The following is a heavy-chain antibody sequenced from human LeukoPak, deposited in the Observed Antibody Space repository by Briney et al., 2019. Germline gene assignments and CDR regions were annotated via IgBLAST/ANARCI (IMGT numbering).Heavy chain of an antibody. Sequence: GRSLRLSCAASGFTFSSYGMHWVRQAPGKGLEWVAVISHDGSNNYYVDSVKGRFTISRDNSKNTLFLQMNSLRAEDTAVYYCAKVGLTVTTILDYFDYWGQGTLVTVSS. CDR3: AKVGLTVTTILDYFDY. J-gene: IGHJ4*02. CDR1: GFTFSSYG. CDR2: ISHDGSNN. D-gene: IGHD4-11*01. V-gene: IGHV3-30*18.